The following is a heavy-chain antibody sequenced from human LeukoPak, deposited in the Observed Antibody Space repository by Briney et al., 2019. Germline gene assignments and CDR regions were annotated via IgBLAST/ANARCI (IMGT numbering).Heavy chain of an antibody. Sequence: PSETLSLTCTISGGSINNYYWSWIRQFPEKGLELIGYIYSTGITNYNPSLKSRVAISVDTSRNQFSLRLTSVTAADTAIFYCARGGLFAFDIWGQGTTVIVSS. CDR2: IYSTGIT. J-gene: IGHJ3*02. CDR1: GGSINNYY. CDR3: ARGGLFAFDI. V-gene: IGHV4-59*01.